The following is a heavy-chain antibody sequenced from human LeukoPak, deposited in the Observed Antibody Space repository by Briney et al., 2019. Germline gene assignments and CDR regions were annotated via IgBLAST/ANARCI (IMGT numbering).Heavy chain of an antibody. CDR1: GFTLRNYW. CDR2: ISGDGSVT. V-gene: IGHV3-74*01. J-gene: IGHJ4*01. D-gene: IGHD6-6*01. CDR3: ARYSSSSGGASYYLDY. Sequence: QSGGSLRLXCTASGFTLRNYWMHWVRQVPGKQLVWVSRISGDGSVTNYADSVQGRLTISRDNAKNILYLQINNLRSEDTAVYYCARYSSSSGGASYYLDYWGHGTLVTVSS.